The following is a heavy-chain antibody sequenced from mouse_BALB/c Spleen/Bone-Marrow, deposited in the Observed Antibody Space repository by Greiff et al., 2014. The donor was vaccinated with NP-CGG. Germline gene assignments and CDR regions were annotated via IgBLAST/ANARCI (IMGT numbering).Heavy chain of an antibody. CDR2: IYPGNGNT. V-gene: IGHV1-77*01. D-gene: IGHD2-14*01. CDR3: ARGGYYRYDGFAY. CDR1: GYTFTDYY. Sequence: QVQLQQSGAELARPGASVKLSCKASGYTFTDYYINWVRRRTGQGLEWIGEIYPGNGNTYYNEKSKGKATLTADKSSSTAYMQLSSLTSEDSAVYFCARGGYYRYDGFAYWGQGSLVTVSA. J-gene: IGHJ3*01.